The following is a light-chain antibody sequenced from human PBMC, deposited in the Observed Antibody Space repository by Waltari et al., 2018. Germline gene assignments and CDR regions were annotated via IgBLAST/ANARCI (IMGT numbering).Light chain of an antibody. CDR2: EVN. CDR3: SSYAGTNILV. J-gene: IGLJ2*01. CDR1: SSDVGWYDY. Sequence: QAVLTQPRSVSGSPGQSVTISCSGTSSDVGWYDYVSWYQHRPGPAPRLIIYEVNKRPSGVSHRFSGSKSGNTASLTISGLQTEDEADYYCSSYAGTNILVFGGGTRLAVL. V-gene: IGLV2-11*02.